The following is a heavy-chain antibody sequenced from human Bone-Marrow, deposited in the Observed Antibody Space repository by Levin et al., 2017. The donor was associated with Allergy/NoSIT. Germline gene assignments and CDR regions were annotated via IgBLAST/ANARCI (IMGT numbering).Heavy chain of an antibody. CDR2: VKRDGTEK. CDR1: GFTFTDVW. Sequence: QPGGSLRLSCIASGFTFTDVWMSWVRQAPGKGPEWVANVKRDGTEKYYLDSVKGRFTISRDNAKNSVYLQMNNLRVEDTAVYYCSRNKWPWGQGTQVTVSS. J-gene: IGHJ4*02. CDR3: SRNKWP. D-gene: IGHD5-12*01. V-gene: IGHV3-7*01.